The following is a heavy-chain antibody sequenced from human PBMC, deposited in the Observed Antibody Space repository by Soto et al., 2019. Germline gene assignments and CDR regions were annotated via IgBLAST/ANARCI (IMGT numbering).Heavy chain of an antibody. V-gene: IGHV4-30-4*01. CDR2: IQNSGST. CDR1: GGSMNSHDYY. Sequence: QEQLQESGPGLVKPSQTLFLTCTVSGGSMNSHDYYWSWIRQPPGKGLEWIGYIQNSGSTYYNPSLKRRLTISADTSQNQCSLRLNAGTAADTALYDCARGEVRGPGDIGGQGTVVTASS. J-gene: IGHJ3*02. CDR3: ARGEVRGPGDI. D-gene: IGHD3-10*01.